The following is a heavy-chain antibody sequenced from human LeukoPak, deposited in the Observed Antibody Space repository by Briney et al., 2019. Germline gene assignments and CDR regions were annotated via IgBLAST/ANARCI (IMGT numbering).Heavy chain of an antibody. CDR2: INSDGSST. D-gene: IGHD3-22*01. CDR1: GFTFSSYW. J-gene: IGHJ4*02. V-gene: IGHV3-74*01. Sequence: GGSLRLSCAASGFTFSSYWMHWVRRAPGKGLVWVSRINSDGSSTSYANSVKGRFTISRDNAKNTLYLQMNSLRAEDTAVYYCARDYDSSAPYDYWGQGTLVTVSS. CDR3: ARDYDSSAPYDY.